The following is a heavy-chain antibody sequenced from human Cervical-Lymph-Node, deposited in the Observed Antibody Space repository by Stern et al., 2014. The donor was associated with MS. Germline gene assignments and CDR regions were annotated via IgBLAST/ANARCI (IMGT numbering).Heavy chain of an antibody. V-gene: IGHV1-24*01. CDR2: FDPEDGET. J-gene: IGHJ6*02. CDR3: ATDRDDFRSGYSAPTKGYGLDV. D-gene: IGHD3-3*01. Sequence: QVQLVESGAEVKKPGASVKVSCKVSGYTLTELSMHWVRQAPGKGLEWMGGFDPEDGETIYAPKFQGRVTMTEDTSTDTAYMQLSSLRSEDTAVYYCATDRDDFRSGYSAPTKGYGLDVWGQGTTVPVTS. CDR1: GYTLTELS.